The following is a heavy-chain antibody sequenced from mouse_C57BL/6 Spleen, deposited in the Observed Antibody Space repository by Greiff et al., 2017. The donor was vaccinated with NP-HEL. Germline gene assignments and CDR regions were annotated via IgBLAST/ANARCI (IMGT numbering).Heavy chain of an antibody. J-gene: IGHJ1*03. D-gene: IGHD1-1*01. CDR2: IDPETGGT. CDR3: THYGSSYGYFDV. V-gene: IGHV1-15*01. CDR1: GYTFTDYE. Sequence: QVQLQQPGAELVRPGASVTLSCKASGYTFTDYEMHWVKQTPVHGLEWIGAIDPETGGTAYNQKFKGKAILTADKSSSTAYMELRSLTSEDSAVYYCTHYGSSYGYFDVWGTGTTVTVSS.